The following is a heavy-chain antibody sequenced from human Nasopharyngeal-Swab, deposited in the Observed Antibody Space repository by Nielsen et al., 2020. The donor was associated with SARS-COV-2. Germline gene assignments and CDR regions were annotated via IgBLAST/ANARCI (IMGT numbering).Heavy chain of an antibody. CDR3: ARGLVDVNMMLVVIGFSYWLDS. D-gene: IGHD3-22*01. V-gene: IGHV4-34*01. J-gene: IGHJ5*01. CDR2: INHRGTT. Sequence: SETLSLTCAVYGGSFSDYYWTWIRQTPGKGLEWIREINHRGTTTYNPSLKSRVSISADTSKNQFSLNLSSVTAADTAVYYCARGLVDVNMMLVVIGFSYWLDSWGQGTLVTVSS. CDR1: GGSFSDYY.